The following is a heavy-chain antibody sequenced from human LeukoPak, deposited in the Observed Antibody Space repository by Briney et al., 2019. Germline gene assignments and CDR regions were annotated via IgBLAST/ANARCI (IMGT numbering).Heavy chain of an antibody. V-gene: IGHV4-59*08. D-gene: IGHD1-26*01. J-gene: IGHJ4*02. CDR2: IYYSGST. CDR1: GGSISSYY. CDR3: ARAIEVGAMTPFDY. Sequence: SETLSLTCTVSGGSISSYYWSWIRQPPGKGLEWIGYIYYSGSTNYNPSHKSRVTISVDTSKNQSSLKLSSVTAADTAVYYCARAIEVGAMTPFDYWGQGTLVTVSS.